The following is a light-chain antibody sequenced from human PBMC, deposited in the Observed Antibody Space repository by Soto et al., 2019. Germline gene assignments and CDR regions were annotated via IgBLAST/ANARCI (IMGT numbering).Light chain of an antibody. J-gene: IGLJ3*02. CDR1: SSDVGSYNY. V-gene: IGLV2-11*01. CDR2: DDT. Sequence: QSVLTQPRSVSGSPGESVTISCTGSSSDVGSYNYVSWYQQYPGKAPKGMTYDDTERPSDVPDRFSGSKSGNTASLTISGLQAEDEAEYFCCSYSGSDTLLFGVGTKLTVL. CDR3: CSYSGSDTLL.